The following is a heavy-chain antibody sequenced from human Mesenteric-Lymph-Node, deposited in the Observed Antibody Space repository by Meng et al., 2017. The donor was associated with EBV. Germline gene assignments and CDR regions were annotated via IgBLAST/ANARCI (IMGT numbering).Heavy chain of an antibody. CDR1: GFTFSTYW. CDR2: IHNDGSST. CDR3: VRGNTGWYFDY. D-gene: IGHD6-19*01. V-gene: IGHV3-74*01. Sequence: EVQLVWPGGALVHPGGSLGLSCAASGFTFSTYWMHWVRQAPGKGLVWVSRIHNDGSSTTYADSVKGRFTVSRDNAKNTLYLQMNSLSAEDTAVYYCVRGNTGWYFDYWGQGTLVTVSS. J-gene: IGHJ4*02.